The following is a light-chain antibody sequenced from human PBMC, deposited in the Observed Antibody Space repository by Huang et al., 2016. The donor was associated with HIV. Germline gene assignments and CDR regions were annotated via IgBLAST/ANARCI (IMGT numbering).Light chain of an antibody. Sequence: DIVMTQSPDSLAVSLGERATINCKSSQSVLYSSNNKNYLAWYQQKPGQPPKLLIYWASTRESGVPDRFSGSGCGTDFTRTISSLQAEDVAVYYCQQYYSTPRTFGQGTKVEIK. J-gene: IGKJ1*01. CDR2: WAS. CDR3: QQYYSTPRT. V-gene: IGKV4-1*01. CDR1: QSVLYSSNNKNY.